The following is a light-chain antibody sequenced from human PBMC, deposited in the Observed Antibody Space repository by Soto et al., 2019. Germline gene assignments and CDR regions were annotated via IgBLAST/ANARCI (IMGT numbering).Light chain of an antibody. CDR1: SSDVGRYSY. CDR3: CSYAGTYTGV. V-gene: IGLV2-11*01. J-gene: IGLJ1*01. CDR2: DVS. Sequence: QSALTQPRSVSGSPGPSVSISCTGTSSDVGRYSYVSWYQQHPGKAPKLMIYDVSERPSGVPDRFSGSKSGNTASLTISGLQAEDEADYYCCSYAGTYTGVFGTGTKVTVL.